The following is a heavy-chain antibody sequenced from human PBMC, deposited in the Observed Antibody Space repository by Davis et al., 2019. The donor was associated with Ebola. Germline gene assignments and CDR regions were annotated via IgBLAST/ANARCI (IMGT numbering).Heavy chain of an antibody. CDR1: GYNFITYW. V-gene: IGHV5-51*01. J-gene: IGHJ4*02. CDR3: ARTKYSSSPVDY. CDR2: IYPGDSDT. D-gene: IGHD6-6*01. Sequence: GESLKISCKGSGYNFITYWIGWVRQMPGKGLEWMGIIYPGDSDTRYSPSFQGQVTISADKSISTAYLQWSSLKASDTAMYYCARTKYSSSPVDYWGQGTLVTVSS.